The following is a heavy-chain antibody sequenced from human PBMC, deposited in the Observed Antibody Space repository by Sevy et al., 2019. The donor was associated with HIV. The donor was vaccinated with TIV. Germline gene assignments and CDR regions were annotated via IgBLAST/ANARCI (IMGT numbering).Heavy chain of an antibody. CDR2: ISGSHGTP. D-gene: IGHD2-2*01. V-gene: IGHV3-23*01. J-gene: IGHJ4*02. CDR3: AKSEWGNIGFCTRSSCYPFDY. Sequence: LSLTCAASGFTFSSYAMSWVRQAPGKGLEWVSAISGSHGTPYYADSVKGRFTISRDNSKNTLYLQMSSLRAEDTAVYYCAKSEWGNIGFCTRSSCYPFDYWGQGTLVTVSS. CDR1: GFTFSSYA.